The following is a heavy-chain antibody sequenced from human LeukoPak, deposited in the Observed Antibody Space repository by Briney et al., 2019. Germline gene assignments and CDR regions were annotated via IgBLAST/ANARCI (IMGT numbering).Heavy chain of an antibody. Sequence: SETLSLTCNVSGDYIMTTNYCWAWIRQPPGKGLEWIASIFYSGNTYYNPSLKSRVIISMDTSRKQISLKLTSVTATDTALYYCARRSRLYKHETTGYHDSWGQGTLVTVSS. J-gene: IGHJ4*02. V-gene: IGHV4-39*01. CDR3: ARRSRLYKHETTGYHDS. CDR2: IFYSGNT. D-gene: IGHD3-9*01. CDR1: GDYIMTTNYC.